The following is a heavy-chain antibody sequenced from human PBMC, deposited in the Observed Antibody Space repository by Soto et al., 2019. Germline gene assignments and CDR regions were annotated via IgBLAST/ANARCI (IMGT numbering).Heavy chain of an antibody. V-gene: IGHV1-69*06. Sequence: QVKLVQSGAEVRKPQSSMKVCCKASGNTLISSILNWLLQSPEHGLEWMGCVIPIFVTSNYADKFQGRVTITTDKSTRTTYMELRSFTCEDTDVDYCAPSPEAMIGGGGGLVTWGHGPLVTVSS. CDR2: VIPIFVTS. CDR3: APSPEAMIGGGGGLVT. D-gene: IGHD3-10*01. J-gene: IGHJ5*01. CDR1: GNTLISSI.